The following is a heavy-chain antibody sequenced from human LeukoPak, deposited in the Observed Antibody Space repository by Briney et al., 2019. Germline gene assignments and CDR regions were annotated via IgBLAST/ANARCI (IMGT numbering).Heavy chain of an antibody. J-gene: IGHJ6*02. CDR2: ISYVGSNK. Sequence: SGGSLRLSCAASGFTFSSYGMHWVLQAPGKRLEWVAVISYVGSNKYYADSVKGRFTISRDNSKNTLYLQMNSLRAEDTAVYYCAKQHIVVVTAITYYYYGMDVWGQGTTVTVSS. CDR3: AKQHIVVVTAITYYYYGMDV. D-gene: IGHD2-21*02. CDR1: GFTFSSYG. V-gene: IGHV3-30*18.